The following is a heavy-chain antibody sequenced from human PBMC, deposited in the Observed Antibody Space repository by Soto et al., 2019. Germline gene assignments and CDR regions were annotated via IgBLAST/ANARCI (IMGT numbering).Heavy chain of an antibody. Sequence: QVQLVQSGAEVKKPGSSVKVSCKASGGTFSSHGISWVRQAPGQGLEWMGGIIPIFGTANYAQKFQGRVTIIADESTSTAYMELSSLRSEDTAVYYVARPGGRGDYYNGMDVWGQGTTVTVSS. CDR2: IIPIFGTA. V-gene: IGHV1-69*12. D-gene: IGHD1-26*01. CDR3: ARPGGRGDYYNGMDV. J-gene: IGHJ6*02. CDR1: GGTFSSHG.